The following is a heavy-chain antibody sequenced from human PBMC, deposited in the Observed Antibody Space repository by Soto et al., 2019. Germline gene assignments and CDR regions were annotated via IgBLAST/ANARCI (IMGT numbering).Heavy chain of an antibody. CDR1: GYTFTSYD. J-gene: IGHJ6*02. V-gene: IGHV1-8*01. CDR3: VRVAGIAAADYYYYYGMDV. D-gene: IGHD6-13*01. Sequence: GASVKVSCKASGYTFTSYDINWVRQATGQGLEWMGWMNPNSGNTGYAQKFQGRVTMTRNTSISTAYMELSSLRSEDTAVYYCVRVAGIAAADYYYYYGMDVWGQGTTVTVSS. CDR2: MNPNSGNT.